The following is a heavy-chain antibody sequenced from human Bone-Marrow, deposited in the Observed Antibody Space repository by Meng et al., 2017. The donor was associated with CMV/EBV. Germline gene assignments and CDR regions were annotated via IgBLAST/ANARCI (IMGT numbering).Heavy chain of an antibody. D-gene: IGHD3-3*01. CDR1: GFTFNNYA. V-gene: IGHV3-30*04. J-gene: IGHJ5*02. CDR2: ISLDGINK. Sequence: GESLKISCAASGFTFNNYAMHWVRQAPGKGLEWVAIISLDGINKYIADSVKGRFTISRDNSKKILYLQMNSLRADDTAVYYCARDRSSLDFWSGFLGWLDPWGQGNLVNVAS. CDR3: ARDRSSLDFWSGFLGWLDP.